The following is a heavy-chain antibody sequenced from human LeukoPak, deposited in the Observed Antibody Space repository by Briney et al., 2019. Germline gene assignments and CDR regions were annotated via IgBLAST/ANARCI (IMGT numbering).Heavy chain of an antibody. V-gene: IGHV3-48*01. Sequence: GGSLRLSCAASGFTFSSHSLNWVRQAPGKGLEWVSYISSSSSTIYYADSVKGRFTISRDNAKNSLYLQMNSLRAEDTAVYYCARDRLLWFGEPHWGQGTLVTVSS. D-gene: IGHD3-10*01. CDR3: ARDRLLWFGEPH. CDR1: GFTFSSHS. J-gene: IGHJ1*01. CDR2: ISSSSSTI.